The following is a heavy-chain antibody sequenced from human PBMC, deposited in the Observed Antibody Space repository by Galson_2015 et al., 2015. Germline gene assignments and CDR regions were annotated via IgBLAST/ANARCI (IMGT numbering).Heavy chain of an antibody. V-gene: IGHV3-48*03. Sequence: SLRLSCAASGFTFSNYEMNWVRQAPGKGLEWLSYISSSSNTIYYADSVEGRFTISRDNTKNSLYLQMSSLRAEDTAFYYCAREDGGYSGFPRSARSAFDMWGQGTMVTVSS. J-gene: IGHJ3*02. CDR1: GFTFSNYE. CDR2: ISSSSNTI. CDR3: AREDGGYSGFPRSARSAFDM. D-gene: IGHD5-12*01.